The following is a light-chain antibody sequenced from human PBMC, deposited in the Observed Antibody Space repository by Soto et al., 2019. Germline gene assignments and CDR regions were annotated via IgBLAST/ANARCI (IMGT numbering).Light chain of an antibody. V-gene: IGLV2-14*01. J-gene: IGLJ2*01. CDR2: DVD. CDR3: SSYTSSRTLV. Sequence: QSALTQPASVSGSPGQSITISCTGTSSDVGGYNYVSWYQQHPGKAPKLMIYDVDNRPSGVSNRFSGSKSGNTASLTVSGLQAEDEADYYCSSYTSSRTLVFGGGTKLTV. CDR1: SSDVGGYNY.